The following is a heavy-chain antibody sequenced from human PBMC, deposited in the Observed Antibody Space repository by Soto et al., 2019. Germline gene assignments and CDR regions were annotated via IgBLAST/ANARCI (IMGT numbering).Heavy chain of an antibody. D-gene: IGHD5-12*01. Sequence: EVQLVESGGGLVKPGGSLRLSCSASGFTFSSYSMNWVRQAPGKGLEWVSSISSSSDYIYYADSVKGRFTISRDNAKNSLYLQMNSLRAEDTAVYYCARILRSRGDIVAIDDFWGQGTLVTVSS. V-gene: IGHV3-21*01. CDR2: ISSSSDYI. J-gene: IGHJ4*02. CDR1: GFTFSSYS. CDR3: ARILRSRGDIVAIDDF.